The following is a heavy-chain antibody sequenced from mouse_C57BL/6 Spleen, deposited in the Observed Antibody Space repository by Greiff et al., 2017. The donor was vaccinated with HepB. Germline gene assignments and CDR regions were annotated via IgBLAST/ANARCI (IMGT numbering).Heavy chain of an antibody. Sequence: QVQLQQPGAELVKPGASVKLSCKASGYTFTSYWMQWVKQRPGQGLEWIGEIDPSDSYTNYNQKFKGKATLTVDTSSSTAYMQLSSLTSEDSAVYYCARLDGDYYGSSPWFAYWAKGLWSLSLQ. V-gene: IGHV1-50*01. CDR3: ARLDGDYYGSSPWFAY. CDR2: IDPSDSYT. CDR1: GYTFTSYW. D-gene: IGHD1-1*01. J-gene: IGHJ3*01.